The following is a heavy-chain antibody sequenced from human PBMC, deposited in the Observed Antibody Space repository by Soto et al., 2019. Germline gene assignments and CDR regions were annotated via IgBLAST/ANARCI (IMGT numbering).Heavy chain of an antibody. Sequence: PGGSLRLSCAASGFTFSAHWMHWVRQAPGKGLVWVSHIKTDGSITRDADPVKGRFTISRDNARNTLYLQMNSLRAEDTAGYYCARDNKWSLDYWGQGTLVTVSS. CDR2: IKTDGSIT. J-gene: IGHJ4*02. CDR3: ARDNKWSLDY. CDR1: GFTFSAHW. D-gene: IGHD2-15*01. V-gene: IGHV3-74*01.